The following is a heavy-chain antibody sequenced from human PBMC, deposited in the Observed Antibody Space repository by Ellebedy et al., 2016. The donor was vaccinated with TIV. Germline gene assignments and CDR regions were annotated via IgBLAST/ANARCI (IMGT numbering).Heavy chain of an antibody. V-gene: IGHV3-33*08. CDR1: GFTFASYG. J-gene: IGHJ4*02. D-gene: IGHD2-21*02. Sequence: GGSLRLSCAASGFTFASYGMHWVRQAPGKGLESVAGLWFDGSYRYYADSVKGRFTISRDNSKNTLYLQLTSLRVEGTAVYYCAREFDDYFFDYWGQGTLVTVSS. CDR2: LWFDGSYR. CDR3: AREFDDYFFDY.